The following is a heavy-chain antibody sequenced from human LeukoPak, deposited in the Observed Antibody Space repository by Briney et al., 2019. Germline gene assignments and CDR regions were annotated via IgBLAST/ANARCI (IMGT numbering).Heavy chain of an antibody. V-gene: IGHV3-23*01. CDR1: GFTFSSYA. CDR2: ISGSGGST. Sequence: GGSLRLSCAASGFTFSSYAMSWVRQAPGKGLEWVSAISGSGGSTYYADSVKGRLTISRDNSKNTLYLQMNSLRAEDTAVYYCANAPGRGVVVTSFDYWGQGTLVTVSS. J-gene: IGHJ4*02. CDR3: ANAPGRGVVVTSFDY. D-gene: IGHD3-22*01.